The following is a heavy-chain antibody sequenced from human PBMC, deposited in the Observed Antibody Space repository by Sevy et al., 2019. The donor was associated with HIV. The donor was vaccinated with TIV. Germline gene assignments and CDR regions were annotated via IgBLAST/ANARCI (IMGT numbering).Heavy chain of an antibody. Sequence: SETLSLTCAVYGGSFSGYYWSWIRQPPGKGLEWIGEINHSGSTNYNPSLKSRVTISVDTSKNQFSLKLSSVTAADTAVYYCARGGNDIRTSNFDYWVQGTLVTVSS. CDR3: ARGGNDIRTSNFDY. D-gene: IGHD1-1*01. CDR2: INHSGST. CDR1: GGSFSGYY. J-gene: IGHJ4*02. V-gene: IGHV4-34*01.